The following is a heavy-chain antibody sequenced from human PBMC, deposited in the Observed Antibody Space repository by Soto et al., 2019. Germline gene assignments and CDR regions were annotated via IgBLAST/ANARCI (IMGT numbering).Heavy chain of an antibody. CDR2: IIPMFALT. D-gene: IGHD2-21*01. CDR1: GGTLSSYG. Sequence: QVQLVQSGAEVKKPGSSVKVSCNVSGGTLSSYGFNWVRQAPGQGLEWMGGIIPMFALTNHTQKFQDRITITADASTNTAYMESRSLGVDDTALYYCASDRAYGLVNWGQGTLITVSS. CDR3: ASDRAYGLVN. J-gene: IGHJ4*02. V-gene: IGHV1-69*12.